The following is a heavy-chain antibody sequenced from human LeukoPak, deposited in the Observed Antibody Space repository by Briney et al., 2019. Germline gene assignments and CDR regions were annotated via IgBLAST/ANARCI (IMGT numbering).Heavy chain of an antibody. V-gene: IGHV1-8*01. CDR3: ARDGYYDFWSGYYRGGDY. Sequence: ASVKVSCKASGYTFTSYDINWVRQATGQGLEWMGWMNPNSGNTGYAQKFQGRVTMTRNTSISTAYMELSSLRSEDTAVYYCARDGYYDFWSGYYRGGDYWGQGTLVTVSS. J-gene: IGHJ4*02. CDR2: MNPNSGNT. D-gene: IGHD3-3*01. CDR1: GYTFTSYD.